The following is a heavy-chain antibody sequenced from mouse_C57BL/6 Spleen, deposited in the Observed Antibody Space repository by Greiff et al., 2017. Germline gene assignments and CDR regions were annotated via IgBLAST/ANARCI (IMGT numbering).Heavy chain of an antibody. CDR2: IDPSDSYT. V-gene: IGHV1-69*01. CDR1: GYTFTSYW. D-gene: IGHD3-2*02. Sequence: QVQLQQPGAELVMPGASVKLSCKASGYTFTSYWMPWVKQRPGQGLEWIGEIDPSDSYTNYNQKFKGKSTLTVDKSSSTAYMQLSSLTSEDSAVYYCARDSSGYGFAYWGQGTLVTVSA. J-gene: IGHJ3*01. CDR3: ARDSSGYGFAY.